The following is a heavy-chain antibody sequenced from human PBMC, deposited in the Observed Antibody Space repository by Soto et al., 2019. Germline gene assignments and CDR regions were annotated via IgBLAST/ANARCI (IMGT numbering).Heavy chain of an antibody. CDR1: GGTYSSYA. J-gene: IGHJ4*02. CDR2: TIPVFQTT. V-gene: IGHV1-69*01. Sequence: QVHVVQSGAEMKRLGSSVKVSCKASGGTYSSYAFNWVRQAPGQGLEWVGGTIPVFQTTNLAQKFQGRVTLTADERTTTAYMELSRLTSEDTAVYFCILGYSLSWKHFFDYWGQGTLVSVTS. D-gene: IGHD3-16*02. CDR3: ILGYSLSWKHFFDY.